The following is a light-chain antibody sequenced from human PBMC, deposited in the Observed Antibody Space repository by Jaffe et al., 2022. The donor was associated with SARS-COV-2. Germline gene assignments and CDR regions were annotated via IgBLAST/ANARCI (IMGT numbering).Light chain of an antibody. V-gene: IGKV3-11*01. CDR2: GAS. CDR3: QQRSSWPLT. CDR1: QSVSST. J-gene: IGKJ4*01. Sequence: EIVLTQSPATLSLSPGERATLSCRASQSVSSTLAWYQQKPGQPPRLLISGASSRATGIPARFSGSGSGTDFTLTISSLEPEDFAVYYCQQRSSWPLTFGGGTKVEIK.